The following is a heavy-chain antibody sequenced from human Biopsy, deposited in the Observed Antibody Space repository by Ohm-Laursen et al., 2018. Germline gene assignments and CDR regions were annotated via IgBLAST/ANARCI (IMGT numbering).Heavy chain of an antibody. D-gene: IGHD2/OR15-2a*01. CDR2: IYYSGST. CDR3: ARATNSTGWPYYYFYGMDV. V-gene: IGHV4-59*01. CDR1: GGPISSDY. J-gene: IGHJ6*02. Sequence: GTLSLTCTVSGGPISSDYWSWIRQTPGKGLEWIGYIYYSGSTNYNPSLKSRVTISVDTSKNQFSLRLNSVTAADTAVYYCARATNSTGWPYYYFYGMDVWGQGTTVTVSS.